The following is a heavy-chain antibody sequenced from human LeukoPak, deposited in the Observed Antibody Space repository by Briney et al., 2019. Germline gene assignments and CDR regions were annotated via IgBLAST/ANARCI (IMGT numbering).Heavy chain of an antibody. CDR1: DDSISDYY. V-gene: IGHV4-59*08. Sequence: SETLSLTCTVSDDSISDYYRGWIRQPPGKGLEWIGYIYYSGSTNYNPSLKSRVTISVDTSKNQFSLKLSSVTAVDTAVYYCARHDQSLVPYYAFDIWSQGTMVTVSS. CDR2: IYYSGST. D-gene: IGHD6-19*01. CDR3: ARHDQSLVPYYAFDI. J-gene: IGHJ3*02.